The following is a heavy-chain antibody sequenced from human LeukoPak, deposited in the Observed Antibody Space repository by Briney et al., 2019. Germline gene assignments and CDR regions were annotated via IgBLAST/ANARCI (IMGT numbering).Heavy chain of an antibody. J-gene: IGHJ3*01. D-gene: IGHD2/OR15-2a*01. Sequence: GGSLRLSCATSGFSFGSYAMSWVRQAPGKGLEWVSSISGSGMLTYYADSVRGRFTISRDNSKNTLYLQMSSLRAEDTATFYCAKYFYERGGRGKDAFDVWAKGTRVTVSS. V-gene: IGHV3-23*01. CDR2: ISGSGMLT. CDR3: AKYFYERGGRGKDAFDV. CDR1: GFSFGSYA.